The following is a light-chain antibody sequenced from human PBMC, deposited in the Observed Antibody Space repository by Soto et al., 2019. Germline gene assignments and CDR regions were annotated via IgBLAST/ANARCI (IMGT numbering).Light chain of an antibody. CDR2: GAS. Sequence: EILMTQSPATLSLSGGEIVTLSCGASQSVGNNLAWHQQKPGQAPRLLIYGASTRATGFPARFSGSGSGTEFTLTISSLQSEDFAVYYCQQYNGWPITFGQGTRLEI. J-gene: IGKJ5*01. CDR1: QSVGNN. CDR3: QQYNGWPIT. V-gene: IGKV3-15*01.